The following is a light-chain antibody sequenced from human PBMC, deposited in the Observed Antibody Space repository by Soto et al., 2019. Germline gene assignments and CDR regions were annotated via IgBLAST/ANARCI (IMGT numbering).Light chain of an antibody. V-gene: IGKV3-11*01. J-gene: IGKJ2*03. CDR3: QQRSSWYS. CDR2: DAS. Sequence: EILLTQSPAILSLSPGERATLSCRASQSVDRYLAWYQQKPGQAPRVLIYDASNRARGIPARFSGSGSGTDFTLTISSLEPEDFAVYYCQQRSSWYSFGQGTKVEIK. CDR1: QSVDRY.